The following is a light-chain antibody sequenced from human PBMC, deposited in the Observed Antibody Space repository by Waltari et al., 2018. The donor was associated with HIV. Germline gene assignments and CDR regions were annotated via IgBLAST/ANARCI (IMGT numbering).Light chain of an antibody. J-gene: IGLJ3*02. CDR2: NNN. V-gene: IGLV1-44*01. Sequence: QSVLTQPPSASATPGQRVTISCSGGFYNIGSNTLNWYQHLPGTAPKLRIFNNNQPPSAVPDRFSASYTGTSATRAISRLQAEDGADYYCAVWDDSLNGWAFGGGTKLTVL. CDR3: AVWDDSLNGWA. CDR1: FYNIGSNT.